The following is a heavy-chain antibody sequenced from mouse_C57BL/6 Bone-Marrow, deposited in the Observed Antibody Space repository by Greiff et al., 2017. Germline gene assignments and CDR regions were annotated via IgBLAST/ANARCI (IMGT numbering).Heavy chain of an antibody. D-gene: IGHD2-4*01. V-gene: IGHV10-1*01. CDR3: VRPGYDYDEDWYFDV. CDR1: GFSFNTYA. Sequence: EVKLVESGGGLVQPKGSLKLSCAASGFSFNTYAMNWVRQAPGKGLEWVARIRSKSNNYATYYADSVKDRFTISRDDSESMLYLQMNNLKTEDTAMYYCVRPGYDYDEDWYFDVWGTGTTVTVSS. J-gene: IGHJ1*03. CDR2: IRSKSNNYAT.